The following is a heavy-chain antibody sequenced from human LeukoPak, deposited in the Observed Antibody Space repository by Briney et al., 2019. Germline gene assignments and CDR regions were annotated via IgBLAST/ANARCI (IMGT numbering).Heavy chain of an antibody. Sequence: SETLSLTCTVSGGSISSYYWSWIRQPPGKGLEWIGYIYYSGSTNYNPSLKSRVTISVDTSKNQFSLKLSSVTAADTAVYYCARDLPKSSSWYVGPGEFDYWGQGTLVTVSS. D-gene: IGHD6-13*01. CDR2: IYYSGST. J-gene: IGHJ4*02. CDR1: GGSISSYY. CDR3: ARDLPKSSSWYVGPGEFDY. V-gene: IGHV4-59*12.